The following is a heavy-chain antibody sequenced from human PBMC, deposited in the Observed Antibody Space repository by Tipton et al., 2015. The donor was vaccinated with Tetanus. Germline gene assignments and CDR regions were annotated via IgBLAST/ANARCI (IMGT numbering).Heavy chain of an antibody. D-gene: IGHD5-18*01. Sequence: SLRLSCAATGFIFSKYDMYWVRQAPGKGLEWVALTSYDGSDKYYADSVKGRFTVSRDNSKNTLSLQMNSLRAEDTAVYYCAKTLCQLWSPFNSCAMDVWGLGATVTVSS. CDR1: GFIFSKYD. J-gene: IGHJ6*02. CDR3: AKTLCQLWSPFNSCAMDV. V-gene: IGHV3-30*18. CDR2: TSYDGSDK.